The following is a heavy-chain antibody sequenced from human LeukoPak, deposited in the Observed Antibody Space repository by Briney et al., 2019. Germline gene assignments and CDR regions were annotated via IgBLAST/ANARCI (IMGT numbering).Heavy chain of an antibody. CDR3: ARRGPMGAAAGTGYFQH. J-gene: IGHJ1*01. D-gene: IGHD6-13*01. CDR2: INHSGST. Sequence: QPSETLSLTCAVYGGSFRGYYWSWIRQPPGKGLEWIGEINHSGSTNYNPSLKSRVTISVDTSKNQFSLNLRSVTAADTAVYYCARRGPMGAAAGTGYFQHWGQGTLATVSS. CDR1: GGSFRGYY. V-gene: IGHV4-34*01.